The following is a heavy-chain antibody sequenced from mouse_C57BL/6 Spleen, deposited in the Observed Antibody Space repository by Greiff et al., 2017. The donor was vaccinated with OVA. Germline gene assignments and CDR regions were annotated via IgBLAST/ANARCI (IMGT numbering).Heavy chain of an antibody. V-gene: IGHV1-53*01. CDR3: ARPPITTVVAHWYFDV. CDR2: INPSNGGT. J-gene: IGHJ1*03. D-gene: IGHD1-1*01. Sequence: QVQLQQPGTELVKPGASVKLSCKASGYTFTSYWMHWVKQRPGQGLEWIGNINPSNGGTNYNEKFKSKATLTVDKSSSTAYMQLSSLISEGSAVYYCARPPITTVVAHWYFDVWGTGTTVTVSS. CDR1: GYTFTSYW.